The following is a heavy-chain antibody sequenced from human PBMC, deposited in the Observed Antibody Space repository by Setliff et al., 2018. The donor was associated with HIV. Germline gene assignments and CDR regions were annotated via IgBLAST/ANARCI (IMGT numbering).Heavy chain of an antibody. V-gene: IGHV3-23*01. Sequence: PGESLKISCAASGFTFSTYAMGWVRQAPGKGLEWVSTVGAVGAPTHYAESVKGRFTISKDNSKNTLYLQMSSLRDEDTAVYYCAKVFAYGVDGFDIWGQGTMVTVSS. D-gene: IGHD4-17*01. CDR3: AKVFAYGVDGFDI. CDR2: VGAVGAPT. CDR1: GFTFSTYA. J-gene: IGHJ3*02.